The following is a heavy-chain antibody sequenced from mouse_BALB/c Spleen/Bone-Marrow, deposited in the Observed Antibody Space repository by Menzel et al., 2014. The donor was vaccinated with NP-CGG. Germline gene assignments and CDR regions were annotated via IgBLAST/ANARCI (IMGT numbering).Heavy chain of an antibody. CDR2: IDPANGNT. J-gene: IGHJ3*01. CDR3: ARNGNYGAWFAH. D-gene: IGHD2-1*01. V-gene: IGHV14-3*02. CDR1: GFNIKDTY. Sequence: EVMLVESGAELVKPGASVMLSCTASGFNIKDTYMHWVKQRPEQGLEWIGRIDPANGNTKYDPKFQGKATITADTSSNTAYLQLSSLTSEDTAVYYCARNGNYGAWFAHWGQGTLVTVSA.